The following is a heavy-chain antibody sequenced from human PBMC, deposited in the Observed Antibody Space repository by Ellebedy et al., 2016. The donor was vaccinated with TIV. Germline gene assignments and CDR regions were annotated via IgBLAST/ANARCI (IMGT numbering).Heavy chain of an antibody. D-gene: IGHD5-18*01. CDR3: ERGRGYSHDVCDI. J-gene: IGHJ3*02. Sequence: AASVKVSCKASGYSFSSYYMHWVRQAPGQGLEWMGIINPNDDTKYYTQNFQGRVTVTRDTSTSTVYMELRSLRSEDTAVYYCERGRGYSHDVCDIWGQGTMVTVSS. CDR1: GYSFSSYY. CDR2: INPNDDTK. V-gene: IGHV1-46*01.